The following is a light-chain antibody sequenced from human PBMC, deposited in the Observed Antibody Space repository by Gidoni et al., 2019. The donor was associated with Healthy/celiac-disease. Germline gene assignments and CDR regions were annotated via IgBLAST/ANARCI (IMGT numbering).Light chain of an antibody. CDR2: DNN. V-gene: IGLV1-51*01. CDR3: GTWASSLSGYV. Sequence: QSVFTQPPSVAAAPGQKVTIPCPGSSSNIGNNYVTWYQQLPGTAPKLLIYDNNKPPSGIPDRFSGSTSGTSATLGITGLQTGEEADYYCGTWASSLSGYVFGPGTKVTVL. CDR1: SSNIGNNY. J-gene: IGLJ1*01.